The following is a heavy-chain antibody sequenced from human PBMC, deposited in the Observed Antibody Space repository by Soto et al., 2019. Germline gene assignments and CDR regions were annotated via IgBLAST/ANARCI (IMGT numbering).Heavy chain of an antibody. J-gene: IGHJ4*02. V-gene: IGHV1-2*04. D-gene: IGHD3-3*01. CDR3: ARVSDFWSGYDVYYFDY. CDR1: GYTFTGYY. Sequence: GASVKVSCMASGYTFTGYYMNWVRQAPGQGLEWMGWINPNSGGTNYAQKFQGWVTMTRDTSISTAYMELSKLRSDDTAVYYCARVSDFWSGYDVYYFDYWAQGTLVTVS. CDR2: INPNSGGT.